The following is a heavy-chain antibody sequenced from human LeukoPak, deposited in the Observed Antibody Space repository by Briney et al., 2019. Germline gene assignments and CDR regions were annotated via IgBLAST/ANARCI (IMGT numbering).Heavy chain of an antibody. D-gene: IGHD2-15*01. CDR2: IYSGGST. CDR3: AREGGYCSGGSCRNWFDP. V-gene: IGHV3-53*01. J-gene: IGHJ5*02. CDR1: GFTVSSNY. Sequence: PGGSLRLSCAASGFTVSSNYMSWVRQAPGKGLEWVSVIYSGGSTYYADSVKGRFTISRDNSKNTLYLQMNSLRAEDTAVHYCAREGGYCSGGSCRNWFDPWGQGTLVTVSS.